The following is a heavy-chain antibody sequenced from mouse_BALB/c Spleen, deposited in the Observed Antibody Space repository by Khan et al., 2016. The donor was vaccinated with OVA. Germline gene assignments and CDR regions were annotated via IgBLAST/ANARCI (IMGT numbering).Heavy chain of an antibody. D-gene: IGHD2-14*01. V-gene: IGHV2-6-4*01. Sequence: QVQLQQPGPGLVAPSQSLSITCTVSGFSLSRYHIHWVRQPPGKGLEWLGMIWGGGGTDYNSTLKSRLSISKDNSKSQVFLKMNSLQTDDSAMYYCARAYYRYDGYYAMDYWGQGTSVTVSS. CDR2: IWGGGGT. CDR3: ARAYYRYDGYYAMDY. J-gene: IGHJ4*01. CDR1: GFSLSRYH.